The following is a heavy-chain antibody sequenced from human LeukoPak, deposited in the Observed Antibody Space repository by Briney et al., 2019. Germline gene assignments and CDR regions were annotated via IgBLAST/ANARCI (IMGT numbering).Heavy chain of an antibody. CDR2: INPNSGGT. V-gene: IGHV1-2*02. D-gene: IGHD6-19*01. CDR1: VYSLSGYY. CDR3: ARGGIGWSFEY. J-gene: IGHJ4*02. Sequence: ASVKVSCKSSVYSLSGYYIHWVRQAPGQGLECLGWINPNSGGTDFAQKFQGRVTMTSDTSISTAYKELSGLRSDDTAVYYCARGGIGWSFEYWGQGTLVTVSS.